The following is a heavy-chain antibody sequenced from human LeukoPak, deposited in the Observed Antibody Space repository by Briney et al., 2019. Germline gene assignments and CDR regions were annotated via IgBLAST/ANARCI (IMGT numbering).Heavy chain of an antibody. V-gene: IGHV3-7*01. Sequence: GGSLRLSCAASGFSFINYWMSWVRQAPGKGLEWVANIKVDGSEKYYVDSAKGRFTISRDNAKNSLYLQMNSLRADDTAVYYCARDLGTWFDPWGQGTLVTVSS. CDR1: GFSFINYW. CDR2: IKVDGSEK. CDR3: ARDLGTWFDP. J-gene: IGHJ5*02. D-gene: IGHD3/OR15-3a*01.